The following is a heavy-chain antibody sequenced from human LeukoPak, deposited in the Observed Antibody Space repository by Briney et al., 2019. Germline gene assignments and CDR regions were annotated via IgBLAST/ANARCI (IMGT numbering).Heavy chain of an antibody. V-gene: IGHV4-59*12. Sequence: SETLSLTCTVSGGSISSYYWSWIRQPPGKGLEWIGYIYYSGSTNYNPSLKSRVTISGDTSNKQFSLNLSSVTAADTAVYYCARGRYGSPYYSYYYMDVWGKGTTVTVSS. CDR1: GGSISSYY. D-gene: IGHD1-26*01. CDR3: ARGRYGSPYYSYYYMDV. J-gene: IGHJ6*03. CDR2: IYYSGST.